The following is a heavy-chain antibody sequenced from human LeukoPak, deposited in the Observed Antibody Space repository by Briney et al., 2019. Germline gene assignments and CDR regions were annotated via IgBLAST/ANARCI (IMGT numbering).Heavy chain of an antibody. CDR1: GFTVSSNY. CDR2: IYSGGST. J-gene: IGHJ4*02. D-gene: IGHD6-19*01. V-gene: IGHV3-66*01. Sequence: GGSLRLSCAASGFTVSSNYTSWVRQAPGKGLEWVSVIYSGGSTYYADSVKGRFTISRDNSKNTLYLQMNSLRAEDTAVYYCAQSSGWNLYYFDYWGQGTLVTVSS. CDR3: AQSSGWNLYYFDY.